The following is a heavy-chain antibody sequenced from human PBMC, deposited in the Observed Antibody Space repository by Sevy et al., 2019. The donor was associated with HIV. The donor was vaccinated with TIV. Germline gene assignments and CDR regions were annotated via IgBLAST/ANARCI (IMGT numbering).Heavy chain of an antibody. CDR3: ASGKGYYYDSSGYYY. J-gene: IGHJ4*02. Sequence: SVKVSCKASGGTFSSYAISWVRQAPGQGLEWMGGIIPIFGTANYAQKFQGRVTITADESTSTAYMELSSLRSEDTAVYYCASGKGYYYDSSGYYYWGQGTLVTVSS. D-gene: IGHD3-22*01. CDR2: IIPIFGTA. CDR1: GGTFSSYA. V-gene: IGHV1-69*13.